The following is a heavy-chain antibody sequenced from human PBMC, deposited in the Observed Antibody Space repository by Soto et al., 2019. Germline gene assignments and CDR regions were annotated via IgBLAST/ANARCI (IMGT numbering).Heavy chain of an antibody. CDR2: IWSDGNNR. CDR1: GFMFSNHG. Sequence: QVQLVESGGGVVQPGRSLRLSCAASGFMFSNHGMHWVRQAPGKGLEGVAGIWSDGNNRYYADSVKGRFTISRDNSKNTVNLQMNSLRAEDTAVYYWVRGDNWNDEASDYWGQGTLVTVSS. J-gene: IGHJ4*02. CDR3: VRGDNWNDEASDY. V-gene: IGHV3-33*01. D-gene: IGHD1-1*01.